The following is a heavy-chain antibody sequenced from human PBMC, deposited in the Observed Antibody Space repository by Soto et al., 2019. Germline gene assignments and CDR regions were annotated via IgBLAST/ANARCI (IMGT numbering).Heavy chain of an antibody. Sequence: LRLSCAASGFTFSDYYMSWIRQAAGKGLEWVSYISSSGSTIYYADSVKGRFTISRDNAKNSLYLQMNSLRAEDTAVYYCARFRYYYDRSGYPEVWGQGTTVTVSS. V-gene: IGHV3-11*01. J-gene: IGHJ6*02. CDR3: ARFRYYYDRSGYPEV. CDR1: GFTFSDYY. CDR2: ISSSGSTI. D-gene: IGHD3-22*01.